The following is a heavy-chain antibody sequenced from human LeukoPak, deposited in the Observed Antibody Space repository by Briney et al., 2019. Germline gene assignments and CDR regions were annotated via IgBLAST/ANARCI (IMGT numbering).Heavy chain of an antibody. J-gene: IGHJ4*02. CDR1: GFNLDDYA. CDR2: INERATII. D-gene: IGHD3-16*01. V-gene: IGHV3-74*01. Sequence: PGRSLRLSCAAYGFNLDDYAMHWVPQAPGKGLEGVSGINERATIISYADSVKGRFTISRENARNTLYLQMNSLTAEDTAVYYCVRDLILVWTPGDDFDHWGQGTLVTVSS. CDR3: VRDLILVWTPGDDFDH.